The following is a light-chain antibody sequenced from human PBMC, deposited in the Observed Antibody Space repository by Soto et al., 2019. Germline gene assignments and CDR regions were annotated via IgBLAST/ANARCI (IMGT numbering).Light chain of an antibody. J-gene: IGLJ2*01. CDR2: GNI. Sequence: QSVLTQPPSVSGAPGQRVTISCTGSSSNIGAGYDVHWYQQRPGTAPKLLIFGNINRPSGVPDRFSGSKSGTAASLAITGLQAEDEGDYYCASYSSTNSLVVFGGGTKLTVL. CDR3: ASYSSTNSLVV. CDR1: SSNIGAGYD. V-gene: IGLV1-40*01.